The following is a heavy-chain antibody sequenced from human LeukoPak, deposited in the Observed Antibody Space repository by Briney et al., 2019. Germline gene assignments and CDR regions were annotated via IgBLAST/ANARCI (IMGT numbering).Heavy chain of an antibody. D-gene: IGHD6-13*01. CDR2: ISPSGDST. V-gene: IGHV3-23*01. CDR3: ARRIPAVGETDHFDC. CDR1: GFTFRTYS. J-gene: IGHJ4*02. Sequence: GGSLRLSCAACGFTFRTYSMSWVRQAPGEGLEWVSAISPSGDSTTYADFAKGRFTISRDNSKNTLYLHMNGLTLEDTAVYCCARRIPAVGETDHFDCWGQGTLVTVSS.